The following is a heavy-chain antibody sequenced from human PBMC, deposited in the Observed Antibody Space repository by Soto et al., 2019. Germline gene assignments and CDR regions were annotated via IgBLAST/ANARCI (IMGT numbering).Heavy chain of an antibody. J-gene: IGHJ2*01. CDR2: ISSSSSYI. CDR1: GFTFSSYS. D-gene: IGHD2-21*02. V-gene: IGHV3-21*01. CDR3: ARGAHIVVVTTESVYWYFDL. Sequence: GGSLRLSCAASGFTFSSYSMNWVRQAPGKGLEWVSSISSSSSYIYYADSVKGRFTISRDNAKNSLYLQMNSLRAEDTAVYCCARGAHIVVVTTESVYWYFDLWGRGTLVTVSS.